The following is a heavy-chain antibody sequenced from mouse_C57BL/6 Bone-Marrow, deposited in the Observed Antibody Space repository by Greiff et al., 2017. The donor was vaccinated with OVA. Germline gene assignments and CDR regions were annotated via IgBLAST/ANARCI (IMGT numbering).Heavy chain of an antibody. Sequence: QVQLQQPGAELVKPGASVKLSCKASGYTFTSYWMHWVKRRPGQGLEWIGMIHPNSGSTNYNEKFKSKATLTVDKSSSTAYMQLSSLTSEDSAVYYCARSGVVATPYAMDYWGQGTSVTVSS. CDR1: GYTFTSYW. CDR2: IHPNSGST. J-gene: IGHJ4*01. CDR3: ARSGVVATPYAMDY. D-gene: IGHD1-1*01. V-gene: IGHV1-64*01.